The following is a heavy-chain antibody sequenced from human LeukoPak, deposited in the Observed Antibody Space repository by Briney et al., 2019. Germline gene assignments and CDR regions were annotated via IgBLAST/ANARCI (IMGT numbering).Heavy chain of an antibody. J-gene: IGHJ4*02. V-gene: IGHV4-30-4*01. CDR3: ARGWTYYYDNSGYYYGV. Sequence: SQTLSLTCTVSGGSISSGDYYWSWIRQPPGTGLEWIGYIYYSGSTYYNPSLKSRVTISVDTSKNQFSLKLSSVTAADTAVYYCARGWTYYYDNSGYYYGVWGQGTLVTVSS. CDR2: IYYSGST. D-gene: IGHD3-22*01. CDR1: GGSISSGDYY.